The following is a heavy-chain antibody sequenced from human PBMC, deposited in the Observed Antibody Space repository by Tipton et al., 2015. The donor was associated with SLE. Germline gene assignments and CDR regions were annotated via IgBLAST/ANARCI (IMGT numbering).Heavy chain of an antibody. Sequence: TLSLTCAVYGGSFSGYYWSWIRQPPGKGLEWIGEVNYTGSTNYVPSLKSRVTISVDTSKNQFSLKLSSVTAADTAMYYCARPSGWYNDAFDIWGQGTMVTVSS. CDR1: GGSFSGYY. V-gene: IGHV4-34*01. CDR2: VNYTGST. J-gene: IGHJ3*02. D-gene: IGHD6-19*01. CDR3: ARPSGWYNDAFDI.